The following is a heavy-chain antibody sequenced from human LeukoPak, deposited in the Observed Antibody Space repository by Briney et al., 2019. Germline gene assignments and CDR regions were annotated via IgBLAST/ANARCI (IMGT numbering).Heavy chain of an antibody. V-gene: IGHV4-59*01. D-gene: IGHD3-10*02. CDR3: ATYHFRGPTHYFDY. J-gene: IGHJ4*02. CDR2: THYTGST. CDR1: GGSISSYY. Sequence: PSETLSLTCTVSGGSISSYYWSWIRQPPGKGLGWIAYTHYTGSTNYNPSLKSRVTISLDTSKKQLSLKVTSVTAADTAIYYCATYHFRGPTHYFDYWGQGALVTVSS.